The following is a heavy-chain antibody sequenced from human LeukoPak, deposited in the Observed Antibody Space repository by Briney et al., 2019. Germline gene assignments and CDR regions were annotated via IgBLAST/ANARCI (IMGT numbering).Heavy chain of an antibody. V-gene: IGHV3-11*03. CDR3: AGGTSDYFDY. CDR1: GFTFSDYY. J-gene: IGHJ4*02. D-gene: IGHD1-26*01. Sequence: PGGSLRLSCAASGFTFSDYYMSWIRQAPGKGLEWVSYISISSNYTKYADSVKGRFTVSRDNAKNSLYLQMSSLRAEDTAVYYRAGGTSDYFDYWGQGTLVTVSS. CDR2: ISISSNYT.